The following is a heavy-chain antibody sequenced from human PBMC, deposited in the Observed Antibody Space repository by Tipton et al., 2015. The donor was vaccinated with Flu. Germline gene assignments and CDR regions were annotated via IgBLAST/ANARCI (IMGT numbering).Heavy chain of an antibody. J-gene: IGHJ4*02. CDR2: ISAYNGNT. V-gene: IGHV1-18*04. CDR1: GYTFTSYG. CDR3: ARDLTPSITIFGVVNPFDY. D-gene: IGHD3-3*01. Sequence: QLVQSGAEVKKPGASVKVSCKASGYTFTSYGISWVRQAPGQGLEWMGWISAYNGNTNYAQKLQGRVTMTTDTSTSTAYMELRSLRSDDTAVYYCARDLTPSITIFGVVNPFDYWGQGTLVTVSS.